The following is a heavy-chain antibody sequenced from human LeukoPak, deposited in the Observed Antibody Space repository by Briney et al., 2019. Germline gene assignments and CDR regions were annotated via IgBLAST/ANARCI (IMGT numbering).Heavy chain of an antibody. CDR2: MNPNSGNT. Sequence: ASVKVSCKASGGTFSSYAISWVRQATGQGLEWMGWMNPNSGNTGYAQKFQGRVTMTRNTAITTAYMELSSLRSEDTAVYYCARVTNCGGDCYYFQHWGQGTLVTVSS. J-gene: IGHJ1*01. CDR1: GGTFSSYA. D-gene: IGHD2-21*02. CDR3: ARVTNCGGDCYYFQH. V-gene: IGHV1-8*02.